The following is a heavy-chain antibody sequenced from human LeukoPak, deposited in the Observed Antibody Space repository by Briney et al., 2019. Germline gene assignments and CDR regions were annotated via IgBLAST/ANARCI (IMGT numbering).Heavy chain of an antibody. CDR3: ARDTWELQSYFDY. Sequence: GGSLRLSCAAAGFTFSDYGMHWVRQAPGKGLEWVAVISYNGRSKYYADSVKGRFTISRDNSKNTLYLQMNTLRVVDTAVYYCARDTWELQSYFDYWGQGTLVTVSS. CDR2: ISYNGRSK. CDR1: GFTFSDYG. D-gene: IGHD1-26*01. V-gene: IGHV3-30*03. J-gene: IGHJ4*02.